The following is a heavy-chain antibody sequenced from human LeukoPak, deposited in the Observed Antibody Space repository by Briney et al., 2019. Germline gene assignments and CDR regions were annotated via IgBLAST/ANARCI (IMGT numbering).Heavy chain of an antibody. V-gene: IGHV3-33*08. CDR2: IWYDGSNK. CDR3: ARRSIGDYGFDY. J-gene: IGHJ4*02. Sequence: GGSLRLSCAASGFTFSSYGMHRVRQAPGKGLEWVAVIWYDGSNKYYADSVKGRFTISRDNSKNTLYLQMNSLRAEDTAVYYCARRSIGDYGFDYWGQGTLVTVSS. CDR1: GFTFSSYG. D-gene: IGHD4-17*01.